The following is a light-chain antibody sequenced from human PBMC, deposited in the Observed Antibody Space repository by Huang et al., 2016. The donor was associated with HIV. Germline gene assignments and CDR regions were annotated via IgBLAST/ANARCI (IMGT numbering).Light chain of an antibody. CDR3: QQYDTWPPLT. J-gene: IGKJ4*01. CDR2: GAS. V-gene: IGKV3-15*01. Sequence: ILLTQFPATLSVSPGQRVTLSCRASQSVGGKLAWYQQRPGQAPRLLIYGASTRVPTIPDRFSGSGSGTEFTLTISSLQSEDFAVCYCQQYDTWPPLTFGGGTKV. CDR1: QSVGGK.